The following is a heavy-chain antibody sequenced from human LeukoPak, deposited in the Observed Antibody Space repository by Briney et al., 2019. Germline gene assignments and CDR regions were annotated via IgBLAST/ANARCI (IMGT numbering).Heavy chain of an antibody. D-gene: IGHD6-19*01. CDR2: IKQDGSEK. V-gene: IGHV3-7*01. J-gene: IGHJ4*02. CDR1: GFTFSSYW. Sequence: HAGGSLRLSCAASGFTFSSYWMSWVRQAPGKGLEWVANIKQDGSEKYYVDSVKGRFTISRDNAKNSLYLQMNSLRAEDTAVYYCARDRVAVAGTRFHPLDYWGQGTLVTVSS. CDR3: ARDRVAVAGTRFHPLDY.